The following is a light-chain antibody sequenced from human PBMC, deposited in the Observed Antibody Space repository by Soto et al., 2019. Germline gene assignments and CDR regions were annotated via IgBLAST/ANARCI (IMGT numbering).Light chain of an antibody. CDR2: WAS. Sequence: DIVMTQSPDSLAVSLGERATINCKASQNVLASSNKKNHLAWYQQKPGQPPKLLIFWASTREYGVPDRFSGSGSGTAFTLTISSLQAEDVAVYYCQQYHSIPHTFGQGTRLEIK. CDR3: QQYHSIPHT. V-gene: IGKV4-1*01. CDR1: QNVLASSNKKNH. J-gene: IGKJ2*01.